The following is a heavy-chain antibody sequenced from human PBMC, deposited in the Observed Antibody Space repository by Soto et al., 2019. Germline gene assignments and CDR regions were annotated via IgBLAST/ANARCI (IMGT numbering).Heavy chain of an antibody. D-gene: IGHD3-10*01. CDR3: VRGGFGDLLSDDYYYGMDV. CDR1: GFTFSSYS. J-gene: IGHJ6*02. V-gene: IGHV3-21*01. Sequence: GGSLRLSCAASGFTFSSYSMNWVRQAPGKGLEWVSSISSSSSYIYYADSVKGRFTISRDNANKSLYLQMNSLRAEDRAVYYCVRGGFGDLLSDDYYYGMDVWGQGTTVTVSS. CDR2: ISSSSSYI.